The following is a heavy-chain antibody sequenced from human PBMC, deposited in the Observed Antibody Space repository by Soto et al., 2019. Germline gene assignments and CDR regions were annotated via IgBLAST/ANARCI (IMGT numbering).Heavy chain of an antibody. CDR2: ISTSGIYI. CDR3: ANHEAADTFSDYYGMNV. V-gene: IGHV3-21*01. D-gene: IGHD6-13*01. J-gene: IGHJ6*02. Sequence: EVQLVESGGGLVKPGGSLRLSCAASGFTFSSYSMNWVRQAPGKGLEWVSSISTSGIYIYYADSVKGRFTISTDNAKNSLYLQMNSLRAEDTAVYYCANHEAADTFSDYYGMNVWGQGTTVTVSS. CDR1: GFTFSSYS.